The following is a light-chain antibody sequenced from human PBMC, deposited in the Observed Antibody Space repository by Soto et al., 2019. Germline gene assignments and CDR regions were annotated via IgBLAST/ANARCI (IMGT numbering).Light chain of an antibody. CDR1: SSNIGSII. Sequence: QAVVTQPPSASGTPGQRVTISCSGSSSNIGSIIVNWYQQLPGTAPKLLIYSNNQRPSGVPDRFSGSKSGTSASLAISGLQSQDEADYYCAAWDDSLNGPVFGGGTKLTVL. V-gene: IGLV1-44*01. J-gene: IGLJ3*02. CDR3: AAWDDSLNGPV. CDR2: SNN.